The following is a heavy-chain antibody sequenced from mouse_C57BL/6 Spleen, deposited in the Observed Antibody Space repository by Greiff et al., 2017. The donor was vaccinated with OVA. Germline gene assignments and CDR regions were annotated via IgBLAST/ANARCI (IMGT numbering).Heavy chain of an antibody. CDR2: IRSKSNNYAT. CDR3: VRQNDGDYEEYDYYAMDY. J-gene: IGHJ4*01. CDR1: GFSFNTYA. V-gene: IGHV10-1*01. D-gene: IGHD2-3*01. Sequence: EVQRVESGGGLVQPKGSLKLSCAASGFSFNTYAMNWVRQAPGKGLEWVARIRSKSNNYATYYADSVKDRFTISRDDSESMLYLQMNNLKTVDTAMYDCVRQNDGDYEEYDYYAMDYWGQGTSVTVSS.